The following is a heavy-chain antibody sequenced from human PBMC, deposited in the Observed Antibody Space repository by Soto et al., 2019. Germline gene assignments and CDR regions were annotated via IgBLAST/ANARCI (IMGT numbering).Heavy chain of an antibody. J-gene: IGHJ6*02. V-gene: IGHV1-69*13. CDR1: GGTFSSYA. CDR2: IIPIFGTA. CDR3: AREEITMVRGVIIPQGPFSDV. Sequence: SVKVSCKASGGTFSSYAISWVRQAPGQGLEWMGGIIPIFGTANYAQKFQGRVTITADESTSTAYMELSSLRSEDTAVYYCAREEITMVRGVIIPQGPFSDVLGQRTTVNASS. D-gene: IGHD3-10*01.